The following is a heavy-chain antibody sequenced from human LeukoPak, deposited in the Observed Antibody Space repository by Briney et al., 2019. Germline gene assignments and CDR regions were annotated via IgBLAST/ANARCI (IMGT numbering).Heavy chain of an antibody. J-gene: IGHJ4*02. D-gene: IGHD3-3*01. CDR3: ARQGDFWSGSKSPFYY. CDR2: IYPGDSDT. Sequence: GESLKISCKGSGYSFTSYWIGWVRQMPGKGLEWMGIIYPGDSDTRYSPSFQGQVTISADKSISTAYLQWTSLKASDTATYYCARQGDFWSGSKSPFYYWGQGTLVTVSS. CDR1: GYSFTSYW. V-gene: IGHV5-51*01.